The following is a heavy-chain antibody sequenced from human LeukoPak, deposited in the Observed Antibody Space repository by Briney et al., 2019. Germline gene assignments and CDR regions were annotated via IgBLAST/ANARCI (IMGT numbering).Heavy chain of an antibody. Sequence: ASVKVSCKASGYTFTSYGISWVRQAPGQGLEWMGWISAYNGNTNYAQKLQGRVTMTTDTSTSTAYMELRSLRSDDTAVYYCATTRWSRSWLSRVDFDYWGQGTLVTVSS. CDR2: ISAYNGNT. D-gene: IGHD6-13*01. J-gene: IGHJ4*02. CDR3: ATTRWSRSWLSRVDFDY. CDR1: GYTFTSYG. V-gene: IGHV1-18*01.